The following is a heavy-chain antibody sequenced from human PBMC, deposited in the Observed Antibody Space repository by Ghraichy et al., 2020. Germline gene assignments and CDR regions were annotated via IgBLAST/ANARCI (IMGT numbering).Heavy chain of an antibody. Sequence: GGSLRLSCAASGFTFSSYWMHWVRQGPGKGLVWVSEINTDGSTTRYADSVKGRFTISRDNAKNTVSLQMNSLRAEDTAVYYCVRPQGSSWYANWFDPWGQGTLVTVSP. CDR3: VRPQGSSWYANWFDP. CDR1: GFTFSSYW. V-gene: IGHV3-74*01. J-gene: IGHJ5*02. D-gene: IGHD6-13*01. CDR2: INTDGSTT.